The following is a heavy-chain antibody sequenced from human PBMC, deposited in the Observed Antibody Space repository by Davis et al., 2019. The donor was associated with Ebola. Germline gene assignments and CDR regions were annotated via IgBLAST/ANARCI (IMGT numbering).Heavy chain of an antibody. V-gene: IGHV4-34*01. CDR2: INHSGST. CDR3: ARGGWYRGLGDAFDI. D-gene: IGHD6-19*01. CDR1: GGSFSGYY. J-gene: IGHJ3*02. Sequence: SETLSLTCAVYGGSFSGYYWTWIRQPPGKGLEWIGEINHSGSTNYNPSLKSRVTISVDTSKNQFSLELSSVTAADTAVYYCARGGWYRGLGDAFDIWGQGTMVTVSS.